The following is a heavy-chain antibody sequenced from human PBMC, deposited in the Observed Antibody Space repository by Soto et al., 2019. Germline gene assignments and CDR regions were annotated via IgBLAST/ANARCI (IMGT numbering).Heavy chain of an antibody. D-gene: IGHD6-19*01. CDR2: IYYSGST. Sequence: SETLSLTCTVSGGSISNYYWSWIRQPPGKGLEWIGYIYYSGSTNYNPSLKSRVTISVDTSKNQFSLKLSSVTAADTAVYYCARDLVAVAGRGYYYYYGMDVWGQGTTVTVSS. CDR3: ARDLVAVAGRGYYYYYGMDV. V-gene: IGHV4-4*08. CDR1: GGSISNYY. J-gene: IGHJ6*02.